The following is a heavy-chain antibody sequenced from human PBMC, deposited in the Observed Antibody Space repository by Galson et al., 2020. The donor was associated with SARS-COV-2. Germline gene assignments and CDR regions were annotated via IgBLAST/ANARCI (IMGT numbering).Heavy chain of an antibody. CDR1: GFTFSQYA. CDR2: IYSGGST. CDR3: ARDSSGWGAFDS. J-gene: IGHJ4*02. D-gene: IGHD6-19*01. Sequence: GESLKISCAASGFTFSQYAMTWVRQTPGKGLEWVSSIYSGGSTYYADSVKGRFTISRDNSKNTLYLQINSLRVEESAIYYCARDSSGWGAFDSWGQGTLVTVSS. V-gene: IGHV3-23*03.